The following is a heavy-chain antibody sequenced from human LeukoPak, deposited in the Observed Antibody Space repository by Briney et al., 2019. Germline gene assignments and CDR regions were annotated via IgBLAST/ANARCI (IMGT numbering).Heavy chain of an antibody. CDR2: IYYSGST. CDR3: ARGPAGGPYFDY. D-gene: IGHD1-26*01. V-gene: IGHV4-59*01. CDR1: DGSISSYY. Sequence: SETLSLTCTVSDGSISSYYWSWIRQPPGKGLEWIGYIYYSGSTNYNPSLKSRVTISVDTSKNQFSLKLSSVTAADTAVYYCARGPAGGPYFDYWGQGTLVTVSS. J-gene: IGHJ4*02.